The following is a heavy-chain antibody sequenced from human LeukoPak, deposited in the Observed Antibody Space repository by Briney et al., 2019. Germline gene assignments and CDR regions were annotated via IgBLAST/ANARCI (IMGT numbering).Heavy chain of an antibody. Sequence: GASVKVSCKASGYTFSSYGITWVRQAPGQGLEWMGWISAYGHTKLARNLQARVTVTIDNSTTTAYMELRSLSSDDTAVYFCARDTASGYLGFAFWGQGPLVTVSS. J-gene: IGHJ4*02. CDR1: GYTFSSYG. V-gene: IGHV1-18*01. CDR2: ISAYGHT. D-gene: IGHD3-3*01. CDR3: ARDTASGYLGFAF.